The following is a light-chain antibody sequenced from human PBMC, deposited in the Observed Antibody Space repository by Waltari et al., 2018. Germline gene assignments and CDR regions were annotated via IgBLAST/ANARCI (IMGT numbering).Light chain of an antibody. CDR1: SNDVGASNF. J-gene: IGLJ2*01. V-gene: IGLV2-14*03. CDR3: SSFTDTHTLL. CDR2: DVT. Sequence: QSALTQPASVSGSPGQSITISCTGTSNDVGASNFVSWYHQHPGRAPQLMIYDVTERPSGISYRFSGSKSANTASLTISGLLPEDEAIYYCSSFTDTHTLLFGGGTTVTVL.